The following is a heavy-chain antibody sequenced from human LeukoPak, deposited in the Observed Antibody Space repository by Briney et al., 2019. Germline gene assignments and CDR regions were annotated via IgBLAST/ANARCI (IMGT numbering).Heavy chain of an antibody. Sequence: GGSLRLSCAASGFTFSNAWMSWVRQAPGKGLEWVGRIKSKADGCTTDYAAPVNGRCTISRDDSKNTLYLQMNSLQTEDTAVYYCTRYFGQFDCWGQGTLVTVSS. J-gene: IGHJ4*02. D-gene: IGHD2/OR15-2a*01. CDR2: IKSKADGCTT. CDR1: GFTFSNAW. V-gene: IGHV3-15*01. CDR3: TRYFGQFDC.